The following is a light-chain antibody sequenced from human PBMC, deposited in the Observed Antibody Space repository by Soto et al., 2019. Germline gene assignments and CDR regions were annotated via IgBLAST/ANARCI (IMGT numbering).Light chain of an antibody. CDR3: QHYNDWPPTWT. CDR2: GAS. Sequence: EIVMTQSPATLSVSPGERATLSCRASQSVSSKLAWYQQKPGQTPRVLIYGASTRATGIPARFSGSGSGTEFTLTISSLQSEDSAVYHCQHYNDWPPTWTCGQGTKVEIK. J-gene: IGKJ1*01. V-gene: IGKV3-15*01. CDR1: QSVSSK.